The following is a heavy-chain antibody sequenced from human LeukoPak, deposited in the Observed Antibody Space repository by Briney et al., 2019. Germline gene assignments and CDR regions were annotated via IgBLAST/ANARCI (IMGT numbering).Heavy chain of an antibody. CDR2: IYYSGNT. CDR3: ARHKREIAVAGLNAFDI. CDR1: GASISSGGYY. V-gene: IGHV4-30-2*03. Sequence: PSQTLSLTCNVSGASISSGGYYWSWIRQPPGKGLEWIGSIYYSGNTYYNPSLKSRVTISVDTSKNQFSLKLSSVTAADTAVYYCARHKREIAVAGLNAFDIWGQGTMVTVSS. D-gene: IGHD6-19*01. J-gene: IGHJ3*02.